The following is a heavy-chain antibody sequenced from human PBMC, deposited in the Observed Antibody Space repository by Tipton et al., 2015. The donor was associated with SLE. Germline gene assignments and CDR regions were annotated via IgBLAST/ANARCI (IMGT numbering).Heavy chain of an antibody. CDR2: INHSGST. V-gene: IGHV4-34*01. D-gene: IGHD3-3*01. J-gene: IGHJ6*03. Sequence: TLSLTCAVYGGPFSGYYWSWIRQPPGKGLEWIGEINHSGSTNYNPSLKSRVTISVDTSKNQFSLKLSSVTAADTAVYYCAREYYDFWSGYYGGNYYYMDVWGKGTTVTVSS. CDR1: GGPFSGYY. CDR3: AREYYDFWSGYYGGNYYYMDV.